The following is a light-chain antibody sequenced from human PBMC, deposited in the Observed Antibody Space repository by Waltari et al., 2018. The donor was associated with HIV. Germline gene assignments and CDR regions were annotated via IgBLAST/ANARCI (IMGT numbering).Light chain of an antibody. J-gene: IGLJ1*01. CDR1: STDVGGYNY. V-gene: IGLV2-14*01. CDR2: EIS. CDR3: SSYTRSNKV. Sequence: TQPASVSGSPGQSITISCTGTSTDVGGYNYVSWYQQHPGKAPKLMIYEISNRPSGVSNRFSGSKSGNTASLTISGLQAEDEADYYCSSYTRSNKVFGTGTKVTVL.